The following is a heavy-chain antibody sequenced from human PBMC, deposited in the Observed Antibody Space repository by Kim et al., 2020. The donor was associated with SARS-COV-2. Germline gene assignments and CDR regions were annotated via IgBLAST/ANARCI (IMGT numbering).Heavy chain of an antibody. J-gene: IGHJ4*02. CDR1: GFTFSNYA. V-gene: IGHV3-30*04. CDR2: MSYDGSNK. CDR3: ARAGIQLWPTYYFDY. Sequence: GGSLRLSCAASGFTFSNYAMHWVRQAPGKGLEWVALMSYDGSNKYYADSVKGRFTISRDNSKNTLYLQMNSLRDEDTAVYYCARAGIQLWPTYYFDYWGQGTLVTVSS. D-gene: IGHD5-18*01.